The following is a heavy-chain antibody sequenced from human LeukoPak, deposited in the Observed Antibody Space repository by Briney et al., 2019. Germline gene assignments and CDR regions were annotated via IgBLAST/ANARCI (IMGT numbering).Heavy chain of an antibody. J-gene: IGHJ4*02. CDR2: INPNSGGT. Sequence: ASVKVSCKASGYTFTGYYMHWVRQAPGQGLEWMGWINPNSGGTNYAQKFQGRVTMTRDRSISTAYMELSSLRSDDTAVYYCARDRGVVAVAGIDSWGQGTLVTVSS. D-gene: IGHD6-19*01. CDR1: GYTFTGYY. CDR3: ARDRGVVAVAGIDS. V-gene: IGHV1-2*02.